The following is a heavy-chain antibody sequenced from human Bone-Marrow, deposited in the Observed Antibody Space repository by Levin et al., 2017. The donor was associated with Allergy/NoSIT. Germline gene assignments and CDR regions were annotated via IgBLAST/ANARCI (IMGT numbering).Heavy chain of an antibody. D-gene: IGHD5-18*01. J-gene: IGHJ4*02. CDR1: GGSISSYY. CDR2: IYSDGTT. V-gene: IGHV4-59*01. Sequence: SETLSLTCSVSGGSISSYYWSWIRQPPGKGLEWIGYIYSDGTTNYNPSLKSRVTISVDTSKNQFSLRLNSVTAADTAVYYCAKARYSTLFDFWGQGILVSVSS. CDR3: AKARYSTLFDF.